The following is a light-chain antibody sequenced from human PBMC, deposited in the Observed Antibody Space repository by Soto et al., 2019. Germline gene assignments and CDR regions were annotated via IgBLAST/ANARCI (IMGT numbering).Light chain of an antibody. J-gene: IGKJ1*01. CDR3: QHYYSTPRT. V-gene: IGKV4-1*01. Sequence: DIVMTQSPDSLSVSLGERATINCKSSQTVLYSSNNKNHLAWYQQRPGQPPKLLFSWASTRESGVPDRFSASGSATDFTLSIGSLQAEDVAVYYCQHYYSTPRTFGQGTKVEIK. CDR1: QTVLYSSNNKNH. CDR2: WAS.